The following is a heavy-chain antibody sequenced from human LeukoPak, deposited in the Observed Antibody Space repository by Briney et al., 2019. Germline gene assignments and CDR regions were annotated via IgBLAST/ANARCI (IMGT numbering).Heavy chain of an antibody. D-gene: IGHD3-22*01. CDR2: INHSGST. CDR1: GGSFSGYY. V-gene: IGHV4-34*01. J-gene: IGHJ4*02. Sequence: PSETLSLTCAVYGGSFSGYYWSWIRQPPGKGLEWIGEINHSGSTNYNPSLKSRVTISVDTSKNQFSLKLSSVTAADTAVYYCARGLTYYYDSSGYAFDYWGQGTLVTVSS. CDR3: ARGLTYYYDSSGYAFDY.